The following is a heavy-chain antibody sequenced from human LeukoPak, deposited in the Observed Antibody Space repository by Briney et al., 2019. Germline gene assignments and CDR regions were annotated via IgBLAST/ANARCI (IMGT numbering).Heavy chain of an antibody. V-gene: IGHV3-11*05. Sequence: SGGSLRLSCAVSGFTFSDYYMSWIRQAPGKGLEWVSYISSSSSYTNYADSVKGRFTISRDNAKKSLYLQMNSLRAEDTAVYYCARVPTTQWPHLDYWGQGSLVTVSS. CDR2: ISSSSSYT. J-gene: IGHJ4*02. D-gene: IGHD6-19*01. CDR3: ARVPTTQWPHLDY. CDR1: GFTFSDYY.